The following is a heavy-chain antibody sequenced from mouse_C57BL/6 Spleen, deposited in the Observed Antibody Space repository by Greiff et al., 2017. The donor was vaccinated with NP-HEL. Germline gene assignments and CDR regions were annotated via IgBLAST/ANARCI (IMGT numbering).Heavy chain of an antibody. Sequence: QVHVKQSGAELVKPGASVKISCKASGYAFSSYWMNWVKQRPGKGLEWIGQIYPGDGDTNYNGKFKGKATLTADKSSSTAYMQLSSLTSEDSAVYFCARSGGNNLYFDVWGTGTTVTVSS. J-gene: IGHJ1*03. CDR1: GYAFSSYW. CDR3: ARSGGNNLYFDV. CDR2: IYPGDGDT. D-gene: IGHD2-1*01. V-gene: IGHV1-80*01.